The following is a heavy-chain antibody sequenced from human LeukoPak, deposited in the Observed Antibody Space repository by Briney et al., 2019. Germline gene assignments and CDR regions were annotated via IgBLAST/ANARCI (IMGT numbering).Heavy chain of an antibody. V-gene: IGHV3-48*03. Sequence: PGGSLRLSCAASGFTFSSYEMNWVRQAPGKGLEWVSYISSSGTTIYYADSVKGRFTISRDNAKNSLYLQMNSLRVEDTAVYYCARGNQYNKGDWFAPWGQGTLVTVSS. J-gene: IGHJ5*02. CDR3: ARGNQYNKGDWFAP. CDR2: ISSSGTTI. CDR1: GFTFSSYE. D-gene: IGHD1-14*01.